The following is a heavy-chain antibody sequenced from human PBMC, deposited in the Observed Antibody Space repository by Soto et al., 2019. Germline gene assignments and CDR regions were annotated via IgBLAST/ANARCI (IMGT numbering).Heavy chain of an antibody. Sequence: QVQLVESGGGVVQPGRSLRLSCAASGFTFSSYGMHWVRQAPGKGLEWVAVISYDGSNKYYADSVKGRFTISRDNSKKTLELEKDRLRAEDKGWYFLAKSRGRWWYRLDLRGQGTLVT. J-gene: IGHJ5*02. CDR3: AKSRGRWWYRLDL. CDR2: ISYDGSNK. CDR1: GFTFSSYG. D-gene: IGHD2-15*01. V-gene: IGHV3-30*18.